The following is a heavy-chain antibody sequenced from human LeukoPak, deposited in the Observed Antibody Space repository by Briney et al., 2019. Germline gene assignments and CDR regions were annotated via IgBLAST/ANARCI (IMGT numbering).Heavy chain of an antibody. D-gene: IGHD3-9*01. J-gene: IGHJ5*02. CDR2: ISAYNGNT. Sequence: ASVKVSCKASGYTFTSYGISWVRQAPGQGLEWMGWISAYNGNTNYAQKLQGRVTMTTDTSTSTAYMELRSLRSDDTAVYYCAKESPRTIFHRRKYSWFDPWGQGTLVTVSS. CDR3: AKESPRTIFHRRKYSWFDP. V-gene: IGHV1-18*01. CDR1: GYTFTSYG.